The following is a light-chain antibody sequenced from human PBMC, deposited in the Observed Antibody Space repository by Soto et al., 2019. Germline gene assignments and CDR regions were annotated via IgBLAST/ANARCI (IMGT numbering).Light chain of an antibody. V-gene: IGLV2-8*01. CDR2: EVS. CDR1: SSDVGGYNY. J-gene: IGLJ1*01. CDR3: SSYAGSNNFV. Sequence: QSGLAQPPSASGSPGQSVTISCTGTSSDVGGYNYVSWYQQHPGKAPKLMIYEVSERPSGVPDRFSGSKPSNTASLTVSGLQAEDEADYYCSSYAGSNNFVFGTGTKVTVL.